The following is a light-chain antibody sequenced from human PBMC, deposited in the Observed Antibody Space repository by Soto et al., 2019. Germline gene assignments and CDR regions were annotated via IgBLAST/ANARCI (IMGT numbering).Light chain of an antibody. V-gene: IGLV1-47*01. CDR2: RNS. Sequence: HSVLTQPPSASGTPGQRVTRSCSGSNSNIGSNYVPWYQQFPGTAPQLLIYRNSQRPSGVPDRLSGSQSGISSSLAISGLRSDVEAEYFCATCDDRLSGVVFGVGPKVTVL. J-gene: IGLJ2*01. CDR3: ATCDDRLSGVV. CDR1: NSNIGSNY.